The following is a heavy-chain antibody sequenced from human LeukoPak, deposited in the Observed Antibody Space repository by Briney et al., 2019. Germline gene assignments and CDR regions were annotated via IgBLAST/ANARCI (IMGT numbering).Heavy chain of an antibody. J-gene: IGHJ4*02. CDR1: GASISSGNYY. CDR3: AKSNGYGLIDY. Sequence: SETLSLTCAVSGASISSGNYYWGWVRQSPGKGLEWIGNIYSSGNTYYNASLKSRVTMYIDTSKNQFSLKLSSVTAADTAMYYCAKSNGYGLIDYWGQGTLVTVS. CDR2: IYSSGNT. D-gene: IGHD5-12*01. V-gene: IGHV4-39*01.